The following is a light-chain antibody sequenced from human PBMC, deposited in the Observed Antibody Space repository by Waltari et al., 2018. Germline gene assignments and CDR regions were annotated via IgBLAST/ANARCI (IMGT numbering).Light chain of an antibody. CDR3: CSYAGSYILV. V-gene: IGLV2-11*01. CDR1: SIDVGGYNY. CDR2: DVN. J-gene: IGLJ2*01. Sequence: QSALTQPRSVSGSPGQSVTISCTGPSIDVGGYNYVSCYQQHPGKAPKLMIYDVNKRPSGVPDRFSGSKSGNTASLTISGLQAEDEADFYCCSYAGSYILVFGGGTKLTVL.